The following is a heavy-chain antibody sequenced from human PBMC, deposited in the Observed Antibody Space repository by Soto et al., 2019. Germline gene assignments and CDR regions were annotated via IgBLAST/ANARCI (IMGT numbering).Heavy chain of an antibody. J-gene: IGHJ5*02. CDR2: ISSNGGST. Sequence: GGSLRLSCAASGFTFSSYAMHWVRQAPGKGLEYVSAISSNGGSTYYANSVKGRFTISSDNSKNTLFLLMGSLRADDMVVYYCGKVADSGYYTVDRWGQGTLVTVSS. CDR3: GKVADSGYYTVDR. CDR1: GFTFSSYA. V-gene: IGHV3-64*01. D-gene: IGHD3-22*01.